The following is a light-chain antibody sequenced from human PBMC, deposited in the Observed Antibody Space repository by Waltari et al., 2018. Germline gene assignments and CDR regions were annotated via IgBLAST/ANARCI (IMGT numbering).Light chain of an antibody. CDR2: DAS. CDR3: QQRSNWPPIT. J-gene: IGKJ5*01. Sequence: EIVLKQSPATLSLSPGERATLPCRASQSVTRYVAWYQQRPGQAPRLLIYDASNRATGIPARFSGSGSGTDFTLTISSLEPEDFAVYYCQQRSNWPPITFGQGTRLEIK. V-gene: IGKV3-11*01. CDR1: QSVTRY.